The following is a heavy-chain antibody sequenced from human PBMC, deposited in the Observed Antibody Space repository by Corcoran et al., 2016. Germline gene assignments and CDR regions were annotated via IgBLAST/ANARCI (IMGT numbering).Heavy chain of an antibody. CDR1: GFTFNTYG. D-gene: IGHD2-15*01. CDR3: ARIDCTGGSCRPYYYYGMDV. CDR2: IWYDGSIK. V-gene: IGHV3-33*01. J-gene: IGHJ6*02. Sequence: QVQLVESGGGVVQPGRSLTLSCAASGFTFNTYGMNWVRQAPGKGPEWVAVIWYDGSIKYYADSVKGRFTISRDNSKNTIYLQMNSLRAEDPALYYCARIDCTGGSCRPYYYYGMDVWGQGTTVTVSS.